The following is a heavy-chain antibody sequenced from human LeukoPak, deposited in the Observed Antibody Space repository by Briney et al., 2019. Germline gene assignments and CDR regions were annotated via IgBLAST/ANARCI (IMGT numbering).Heavy chain of an antibody. V-gene: IGHV3-48*03. J-gene: IGHJ4*02. Sequence: PGGSLRLSCAASGFTFSSYEMNWVRQAPGKGLEWVSYISSSGSTIYYADSVKGRLTISRDNAKNSLYLQMNSLRAEDTAVYYCARVDIVATPYSYYFDYWGQGTLVTVSS. CDR1: GFTFSSYE. D-gene: IGHD5-12*01. CDR3: ARVDIVATPYSYYFDY. CDR2: ISSSGSTI.